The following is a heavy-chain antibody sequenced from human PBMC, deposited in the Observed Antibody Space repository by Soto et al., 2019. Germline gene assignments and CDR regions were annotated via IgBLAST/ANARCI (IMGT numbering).Heavy chain of an antibody. V-gene: IGHV1-69*01. D-gene: IGHD6-13*01. CDR1: GGTFSSYA. CDR2: IIPIFGTA. J-gene: IGHJ6*02. Sequence: QVQLVQSGAEVKKPGSSVKVSCKASGGTFSSYAISWVRQAPGQGLEWMGGIIPIFGTANYAQKFQGRVTITADESTSTAYMELSSLRSEDTAVYYCARADGLSSCWYLWTYYYYGMDVCGQGTTVTVSS. CDR3: ARADGLSSCWYLWTYYYYGMDV.